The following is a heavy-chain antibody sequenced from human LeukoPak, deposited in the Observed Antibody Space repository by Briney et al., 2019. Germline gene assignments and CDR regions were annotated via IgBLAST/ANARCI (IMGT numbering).Heavy chain of an antibody. CDR1: GFPFANYA. Sequence: RGSLRLSCAASGFPFANYAKYWVRQAPGKGLEWVAFIRSDGSDKKYKDSVKGRFTISRDNSQNTVFVQMNNLRVEDTAMYYCAKWDGIFGVVTDWGQGTLVIVSS. D-gene: IGHD3-3*01. CDR3: AKWDGIFGVVTD. J-gene: IGHJ4*02. V-gene: IGHV3-30*02. CDR2: IRSDGSDK.